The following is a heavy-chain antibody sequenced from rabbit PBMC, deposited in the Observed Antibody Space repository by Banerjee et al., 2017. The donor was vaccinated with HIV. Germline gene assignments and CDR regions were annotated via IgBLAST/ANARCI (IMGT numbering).Heavy chain of an antibody. Sequence: QEQLVESGGGLVQPEGSLTLTCTASGFSFSSSHYMCWVRQAPGKGLEWIGCIYTGDGSTYYASWAKGRFTFSKTSSTTVTLQMTSLTAADTATYFCASGATGYSYATTAFDPWGQGTLVTVS. CDR2: IYTGDGST. CDR1: GFSFSSSHY. D-gene: IGHD6-1*01. V-gene: IGHV1S45*01. CDR3: ASGATGYSYATTAFDP. J-gene: IGHJ2*01.